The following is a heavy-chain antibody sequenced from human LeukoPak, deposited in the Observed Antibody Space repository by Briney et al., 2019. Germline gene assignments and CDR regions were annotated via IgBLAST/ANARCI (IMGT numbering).Heavy chain of an antibody. CDR2: LYYDGRT. J-gene: IGHJ4*02. V-gene: IGHV4-39*01. CDR1: GDSVSSSNYY. Sequence: PSETLSLTCTVFGDSVSSSNYYWAWFRQPPGKGLDWIGSLYYDGRTYYSPSLESRVTVSVDTSKNQFALKLTSVTAADTAVYYCARHEGSLGFDYWGQGTLVTVSS. CDR3: ARHEGSLGFDY.